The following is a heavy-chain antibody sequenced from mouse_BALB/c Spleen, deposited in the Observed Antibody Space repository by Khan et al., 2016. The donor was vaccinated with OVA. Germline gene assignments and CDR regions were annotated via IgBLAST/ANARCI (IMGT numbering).Heavy chain of an antibody. CDR1: GYTFTSYW. CDR3: ANHGSSSAWLTY. V-gene: IGHV1-7*01. CDR2: INPSTGYT. J-gene: IGHJ3*01. D-gene: IGHD1-1*01. Sequence: VKLLESGAELAKPGASVKMSCKASGYTFTSYWMHWVKKRPGQGLEWIGYINPSTGYTEYNQRFKDKATLTADKSSSTAYMQLSSLTSEESAVYYCANHGSSSAWLTYWGQGTLVTVSA.